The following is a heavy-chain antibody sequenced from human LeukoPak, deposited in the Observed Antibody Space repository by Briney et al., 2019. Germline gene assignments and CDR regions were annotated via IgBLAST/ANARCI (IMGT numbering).Heavy chain of an antibody. CDR2: ISSSSSSI. CDR1: GFTVSRYY. CDR3: ARARLTVSDGFDY. V-gene: IGHV3-48*02. Sequence: GGSLRLSCAASGFTVSRYYMSWVRQAPGKGLEWVSYISSSSSSIYYADSVKGRFTISRDNAKNSLYLQMNSLRDEDTAVYYCARARLTVSDGFDYWGQGTLVTVSS. D-gene: IGHD6-19*01. J-gene: IGHJ4*02.